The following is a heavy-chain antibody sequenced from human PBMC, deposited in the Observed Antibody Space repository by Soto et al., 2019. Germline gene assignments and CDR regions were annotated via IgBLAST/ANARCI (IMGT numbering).Heavy chain of an antibody. Sequence: EVQLVESGGGLVQPGGSLRLSCAASGFTFSSYSMNWVRQAPGKGLEWVSYISSGSSTIYYADSVKGRFTISRDNAKISRSLHMSRLRAEGTAVYYGARGGGSSGGAFDYWGLGTLVTFSS. CDR1: GFTFSSYS. CDR3: ARGGGSSGGAFDY. J-gene: IGHJ4*02. CDR2: ISSGSSTI. D-gene: IGHD1-26*01. V-gene: IGHV3-48*01.